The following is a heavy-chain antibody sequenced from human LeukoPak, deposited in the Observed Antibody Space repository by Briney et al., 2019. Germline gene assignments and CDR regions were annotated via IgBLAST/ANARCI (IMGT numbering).Heavy chain of an antibody. CDR3: ARDEKAAAGNDY. CDR2: ISSSGSTI. Sequence: GGSLRLSCAASGFTFSRCEMNWVRQAPGKGLEWVSYISSSGSTIYYADSVKGRFTISRDNAKNSLYLQMNSLRAEDTAVYYCARDEKAAAGNDYWGQGTLVTVSS. D-gene: IGHD6-13*01. J-gene: IGHJ4*02. V-gene: IGHV3-48*03. CDR1: GFTFSRCE.